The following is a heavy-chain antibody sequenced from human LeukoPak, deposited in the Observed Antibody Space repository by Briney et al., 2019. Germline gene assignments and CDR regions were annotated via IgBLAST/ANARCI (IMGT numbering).Heavy chain of an antibody. V-gene: IGHV1-69*05. D-gene: IGHD3-3*01. J-gene: IGHJ4*02. Sequence: GASVKVSCKASGGTFSSYAISWVRQAPGQGLEWMGGIIPIFGTANYARKFQGRVTITTDESTSTAYMELSSLRSEDTAVYYCARDRGFWSGYLDYWGQGTLVTVSS. CDR3: ARDRGFWSGYLDY. CDR1: GGTFSSYA. CDR2: IIPIFGTA.